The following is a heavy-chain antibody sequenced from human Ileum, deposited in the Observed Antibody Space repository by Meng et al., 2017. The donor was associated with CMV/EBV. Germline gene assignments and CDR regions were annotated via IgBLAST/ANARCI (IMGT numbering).Heavy chain of an antibody. V-gene: IGHV1-69*05. CDR2: IIPILGTA. Sequence: SVKVSCKASGGTFSTYPINWVRQAPGQGLEWMGGIIPILGTANYAQKLQGRLTITTDESTGTAYMELSSLKSEDTAVYYCARGNDHYQLLYDYWGQGTLVTVSS. CDR1: GGTFSTYP. D-gene: IGHD2-2*02. CDR3: ARGNDHYQLLYDY. J-gene: IGHJ4*02.